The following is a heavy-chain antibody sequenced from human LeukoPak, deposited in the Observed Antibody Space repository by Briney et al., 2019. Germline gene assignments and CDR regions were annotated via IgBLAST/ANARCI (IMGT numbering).Heavy chain of an antibody. CDR1: GFTFNRYA. V-gene: IGHV3-23*01. D-gene: IGHD3-22*01. CDR2: ISYNGGSK. Sequence: GSLRLSCAASGFTFNRYAMRWVRQAPGKGLEWVSGISYNGGSKFYADSVKGRFTISRDNSKNTLFLQMNSLRAEDTAVYYCAKGSSSGPLRYWGQGTLVTVSS. J-gene: IGHJ4*02. CDR3: AKGSSSGPLRY.